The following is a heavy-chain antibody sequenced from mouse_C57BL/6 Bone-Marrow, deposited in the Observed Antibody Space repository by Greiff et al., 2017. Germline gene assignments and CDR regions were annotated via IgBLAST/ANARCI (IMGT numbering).Heavy chain of an antibody. CDR2: INPNYGTT. CDR3: ARGYEYDYAMDY. D-gene: IGHD2-4*01. CDR1: GYSFTDYN. V-gene: IGHV1-39*01. J-gene: IGHJ4*01. Sequence: EVKLQESGPELVKPGASVKISCKASGYSFTDYNMNWVKQSNGKSLEWIGLINPNYGTTSYNQKFKGKATLTVYQSSSTTYMQLNSLTSEDSAVYYCARGYEYDYAMDYWGQGTSVTVSS.